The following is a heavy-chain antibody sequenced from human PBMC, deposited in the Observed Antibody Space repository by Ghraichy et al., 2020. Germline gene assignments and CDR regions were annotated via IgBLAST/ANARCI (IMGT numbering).Heavy chain of an antibody. CDR3: ARTRAHSGHHFFDY. D-gene: IGHD5-12*01. J-gene: IGHJ4*02. CDR2: IGTTDDT. V-gene: IGHV3-13*01. CDR1: GFTFSAFD. Sequence: LSLTCVASGFTFSAFDFHWVRQATGEGLEWVSGIGTTDDTYYSGSVKGRFTISRDDAKNSLYLQMNSLRAGDTAVYYCARTRAHSGHHFFDYWGQGILVTVSS.